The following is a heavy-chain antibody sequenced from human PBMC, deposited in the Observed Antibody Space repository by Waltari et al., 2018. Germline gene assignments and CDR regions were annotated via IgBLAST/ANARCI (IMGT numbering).Heavy chain of an antibody. CDR1: GFNFEDYG. CDR2: ISWNGGSK. CDR3: VREHYHLGYLDL. D-gene: IGHD2-2*01. Sequence: EVQLVESGGRLVRPGGSLRLSCAASGFNFEDYGMTWVRQAPGKGLVLVSVISWNGGSKGYGDALKGRFNISRDNAKNSLYLEINNLRVDDTALYHCVREHYHLGYLDLWGRGTLVTVSS. J-gene: IGHJ2*01. V-gene: IGHV3-20*01.